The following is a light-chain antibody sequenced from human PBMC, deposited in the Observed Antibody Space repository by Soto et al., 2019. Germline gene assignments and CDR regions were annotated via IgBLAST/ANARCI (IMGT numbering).Light chain of an antibody. CDR3: QQCNNWPGT. CDR2: GAS. V-gene: IGKV3-15*01. CDR1: QSLNRD. Sequence: EIVMTQSPATLSVSPVERATLSCMASQSLNRDLAWYQQKPGQSPRLLIFGASIRATGIPARFSGSGSGTEFTLIIGSLQSEDCALYYCQQCNNWPGTFGQGTKVDIK. J-gene: IGKJ1*01.